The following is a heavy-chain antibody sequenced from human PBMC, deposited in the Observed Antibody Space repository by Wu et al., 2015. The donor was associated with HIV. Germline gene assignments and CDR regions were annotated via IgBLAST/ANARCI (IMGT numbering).Heavy chain of an antibody. CDR3: VEKYRLSGYLLCTSLGV. J-gene: IGHJ6*02. V-gene: IGHV1-69*05. CDR2: INPLFGTT. D-gene: IGHD5-12*01. Sequence: QVQLVQFGAEVKKPGSSVKVTCKASGAGFTSYAVSWVRQAPGQGLEWMGGINPLFGTTKHAQRFQDRVRFTTDESKSTVYMELSSLRSEDTAVYYCVEKYRLSGYLLCTSLGVWGQGPRSPSP. CDR1: GAGFTSYA.